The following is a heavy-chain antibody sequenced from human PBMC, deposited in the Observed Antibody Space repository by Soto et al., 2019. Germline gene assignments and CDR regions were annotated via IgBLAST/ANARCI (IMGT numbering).Heavy chain of an antibody. D-gene: IGHD3-16*02. CDR1: GFTFSDCD. CDR2: VSGSGTNT. V-gene: IGHV3-23*01. J-gene: IGHJ4*02. Sequence: GGSLRLSCAASGFTFSDCDMSWVRQAPGKGKEWVSAVSGSGTNTYYADSVKGRFTTSRDNSMNTVYLEMDSLRAEDTAVYYFSMAVGAANYRANYFECWRQGPMGAVSS. CDR3: SMAVGAANYRANYFEC.